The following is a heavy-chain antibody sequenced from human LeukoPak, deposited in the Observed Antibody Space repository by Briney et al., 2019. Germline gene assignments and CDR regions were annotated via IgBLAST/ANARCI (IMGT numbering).Heavy chain of an antibody. Sequence: ASVKVSCKASGYTFTSYGISWVRQAPGQGLEWMGWISAYDGNTNYAQKLQGRVTMTTDTSTSTAYMELRSLRSDDTAVYYCARSVLEWLLCDYWGQGTLVTVSS. CDR3: ARSVLEWLLCDY. D-gene: IGHD3-3*01. CDR2: ISAYDGNT. V-gene: IGHV1-18*01. CDR1: GYTFTSYG. J-gene: IGHJ4*02.